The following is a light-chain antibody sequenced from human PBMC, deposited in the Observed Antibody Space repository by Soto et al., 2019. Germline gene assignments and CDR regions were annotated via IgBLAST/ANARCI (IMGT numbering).Light chain of an antibody. CDR2: GAS. J-gene: IGKJ5*01. CDR3: QQYGSSPT. V-gene: IGKV3-20*01. CDR1: QSVSNNY. Sequence: EIELTQSPGTLSLSPVERATLSFRASQSVSNNYLAWYQQKPGQAPRRLIYGASTRATGIPDRFSGSGSGTDFTLSIGRLEPEDFAVYYCQQYGSSPTFGEGTRL.